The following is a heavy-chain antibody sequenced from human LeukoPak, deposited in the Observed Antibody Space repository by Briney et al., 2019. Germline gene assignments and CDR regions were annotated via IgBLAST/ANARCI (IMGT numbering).Heavy chain of an antibody. CDR1: GGSISSYY. D-gene: IGHD2-15*01. CDR3: ARAWGYCSGGSCHDAFDI. CDR2: IYYSGST. Sequence: SETLSLTCTVSGGSISSYYWSWIRQPPGKGLEWIGYIYYSGSTNYNPSLKSRVTISVDTSKNQFSLKLSSVTTADTAVYYCARAWGYCSGGSCHDAFDIWGQGTMVTVSS. J-gene: IGHJ3*02. V-gene: IGHV4-59*01.